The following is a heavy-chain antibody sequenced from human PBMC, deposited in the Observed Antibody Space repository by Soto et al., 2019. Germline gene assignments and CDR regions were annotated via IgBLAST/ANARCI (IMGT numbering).Heavy chain of an antibody. Sequence: QVQLVQSGAEVKKPGASVKVSCKASGYTFTSYGISWVRQAPGQGLEWMGWISAYNGNTNYAQKLQGRVTMTTDTSTSTAYRELRSLRSDDTAVYYCARHLRKSDHDSWFDPWGQGTLVTVSS. J-gene: IGHJ5*02. CDR2: ISAYNGNT. D-gene: IGHD3-3*01. V-gene: IGHV1-18*01. CDR1: GYTFTSYG. CDR3: ARHLRKSDHDSWFDP.